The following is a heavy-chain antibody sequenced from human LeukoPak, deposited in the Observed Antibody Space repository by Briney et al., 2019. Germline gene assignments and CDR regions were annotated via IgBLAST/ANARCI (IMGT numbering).Heavy chain of an antibody. CDR3: ARQYSSSWAFDY. V-gene: IGHV1-3*03. CDR2: INAGNGNT. Sequence: GASVKVSCKASGYTFTSYAMHWVRQAPGQRLEWMGWINAGNGNTKYSQEFQGRVTTTRDTSASTAYMELSSLRSEDMAVYYCARQYSSSWAFDYWGQGTLVTVSS. J-gene: IGHJ4*02. CDR1: GYTFTSYA. D-gene: IGHD6-13*01.